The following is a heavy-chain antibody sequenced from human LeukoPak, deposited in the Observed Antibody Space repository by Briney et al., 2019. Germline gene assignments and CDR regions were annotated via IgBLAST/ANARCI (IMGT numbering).Heavy chain of an antibody. D-gene: IGHD1-26*01. CDR1: GFTFSNYA. V-gene: IGHV3-53*01. CDR2: IYSGGNT. CDR3: ARERTFSGSYYSTDAFDI. J-gene: IGHJ3*02. Sequence: GGSLRLSCAASGFTFSNYAMSWVRQAPGKGLEWVSVIYSGGNTYYADSVKGRFTISRDNSKNTLYLQMNSLRAEDTAVYYCARERTFSGSYYSTDAFDIWGQGTMVTVSS.